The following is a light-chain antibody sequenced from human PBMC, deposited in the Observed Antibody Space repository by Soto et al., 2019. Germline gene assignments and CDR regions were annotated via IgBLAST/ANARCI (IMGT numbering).Light chain of an antibody. CDR1: QSVSSSF. V-gene: IGKV3-20*01. CDR2: GAS. J-gene: IGKJ2*01. CDR3: QQYVTSRGT. Sequence: EIVLTQSPGTLSLSPGERATLSCRASQSVSSSFLAWYQQKPGQAPRLLIYGASSRASGVPDRFSGSGSGTDFTLTISRLEPEEFAVYYCQQYVTSRGTLGQGTKLEIK.